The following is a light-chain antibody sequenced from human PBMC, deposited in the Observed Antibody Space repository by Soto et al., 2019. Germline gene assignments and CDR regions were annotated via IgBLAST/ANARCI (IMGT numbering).Light chain of an antibody. CDR3: QQYGSSLEYT. Sequence: EIVLTQSPGTLSLSPGERATLSCRASQSVSSSYLAWYQQKPGQAPRLLIYGASSRATGIPDRFSGSGSGTDFTLTISILEPEDFPVYYCQQYGSSLEYTFGQGTKLEIK. J-gene: IGKJ2*01. V-gene: IGKV3-20*01. CDR1: QSVSSSY. CDR2: GAS.